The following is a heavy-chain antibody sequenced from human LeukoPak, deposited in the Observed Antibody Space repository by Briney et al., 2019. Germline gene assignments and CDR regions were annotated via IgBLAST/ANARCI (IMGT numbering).Heavy chain of an antibody. D-gene: IGHD5-18*01. J-gene: IGHJ4*02. Sequence: GGSLRLSCAASGFTFSGCGMHWVRQAPGKGLEWVAFIWDDGRDKYYADSVKGQFTISRDNSKNTLYLQMNSLRAEDTAVYYCAKDPYSYGSYFDYWGQGTLVTVSS. V-gene: IGHV3-30*02. CDR2: IWDDGRDK. CDR1: GFTFSGCG. CDR3: AKDPYSYGSYFDY.